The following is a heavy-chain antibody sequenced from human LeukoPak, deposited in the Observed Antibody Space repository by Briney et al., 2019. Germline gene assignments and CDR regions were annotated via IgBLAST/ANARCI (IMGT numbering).Heavy chain of an antibody. CDR3: ARLWRGDY. CDR1: GVSFSGYY. J-gene: IGHJ4*02. CDR2: INHSGST. D-gene: IGHD3-10*01. Sequence: SETLSLTCAVYGVSFSGYYWSWIRQPPGKGLEWIGEINHSGSTNYNPSLKSRVTISVGTSKNQFSLKLSSVTAADTAVYYCARLWRGDYWGQGTLVTVSS. V-gene: IGHV4-34*01.